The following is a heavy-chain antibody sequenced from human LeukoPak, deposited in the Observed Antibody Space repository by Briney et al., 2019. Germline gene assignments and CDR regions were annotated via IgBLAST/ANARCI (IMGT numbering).Heavy chain of an antibody. J-gene: IGHJ5*02. Sequence: PPETLSLTCTVSGGSISSSSYYWGWIRQPPGKGLEWIGYIYYIGSTNYNPSLKSRVTISVDTSKNQFSLKLSSVTAADTAVYYCARHENRASWFDPWGQGTLVTVSS. CDR2: IYYIGST. CDR1: GGSISSSSYY. D-gene: IGHD1-14*01. CDR3: ARHENRASWFDP. V-gene: IGHV4-61*05.